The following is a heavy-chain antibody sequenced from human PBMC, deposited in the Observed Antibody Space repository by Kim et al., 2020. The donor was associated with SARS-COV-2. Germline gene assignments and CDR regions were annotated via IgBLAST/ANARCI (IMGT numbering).Heavy chain of an antibody. V-gene: IGHV1-46*01. Sequence: ASVKVSCKAFGYTFTSYYIKWVRQAPGQGLEWMGIINPSGGTTTYAQNFQGKITMTRYTSTSTVYMELSSLRSEDTALYYCARDRGGSVWSQRLNGFDIWGQGTLVTVSS. CDR3: ARDRGGSVWSQRLNGFDI. D-gene: IGHD6-19*01. CDR2: INPSGGTT. CDR1: GYTFTSYY. J-gene: IGHJ3*02.